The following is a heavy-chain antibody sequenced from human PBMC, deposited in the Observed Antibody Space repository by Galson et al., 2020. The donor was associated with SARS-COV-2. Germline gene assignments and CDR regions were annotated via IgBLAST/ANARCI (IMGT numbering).Heavy chain of an antibody. Sequence: QLGESLKISCAVSGFTFSSYGMHWVRQAPGKGLEWVAVIWYDGSNKYYADSVKGRFTISRDNSKNTLYLQMNSLRAEDTAVYYCARSRGDSSSWYGSLLDYWGQGTLVTVSS. J-gene: IGHJ4*02. CDR1: GFTFSSYG. CDR3: ARSRGDSSSWYGSLLDY. V-gene: IGHV3-33*01. CDR2: IWYDGSNK. D-gene: IGHD6-13*01.